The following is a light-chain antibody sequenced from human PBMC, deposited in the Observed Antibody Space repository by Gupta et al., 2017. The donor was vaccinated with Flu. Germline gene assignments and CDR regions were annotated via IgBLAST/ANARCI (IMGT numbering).Light chain of an antibody. V-gene: IGLV3-21*02. CDR1: TFGSKG. Sequence: SYVLTQPPSMSAAPGQTASITSGGNTFGSKGVHWYQQRPGQAPVLVVYDDNHRPSGIPERFSGSKSGNTATLTISRVEAGDEADYYCQVWDSSNDHWVFGGGTKLTVL. CDR2: DDN. CDR3: QVWDSSNDHWV. J-gene: IGLJ3*02.